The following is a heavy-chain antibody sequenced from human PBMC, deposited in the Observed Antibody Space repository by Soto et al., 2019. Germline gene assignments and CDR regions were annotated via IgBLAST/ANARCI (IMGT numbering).Heavy chain of an antibody. J-gene: IGHJ4*02. CDR1: GGSISSGDYY. CDR2: IHYSGIP. V-gene: IGHV4-30-4*01. D-gene: IGHD4-17*01. Sequence: QVQLQESGPGLVKPSQTLSLTCTVSGGSISSGDYYWSWIRQPPGKGLEWIGYIHYSGIPYYSPSLKIRVTISVDTAKNQFSLKLSSVTAADTAVYFCARAEAPTVTTGFDHWGQGTQVTVSS. CDR3: ARAEAPTVTTGFDH.